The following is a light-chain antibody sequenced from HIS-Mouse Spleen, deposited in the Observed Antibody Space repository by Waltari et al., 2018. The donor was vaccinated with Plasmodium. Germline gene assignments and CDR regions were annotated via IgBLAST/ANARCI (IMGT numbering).Light chain of an antibody. V-gene: IGLV3-1*01. J-gene: IGLJ2*01. CDR3: QAWDSSTVV. CDR2: QDS. CDR1: KLGDKY. Sequence: SYELTQPPSVSVSPGQTASITCAGDKLGDKYACWYQQKPGQSPVLVIYQDSKRPSGIPDRFSGAYSGNTATLTISGTQAMDEADYYCQAWDSSTVVFGGGTKLTVL.